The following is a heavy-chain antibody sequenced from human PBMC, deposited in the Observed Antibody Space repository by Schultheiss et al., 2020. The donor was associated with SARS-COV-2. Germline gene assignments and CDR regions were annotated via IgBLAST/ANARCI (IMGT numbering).Heavy chain of an antibody. V-gene: IGHV3-74*01. CDR3: ARGRLYYYYGMDV. Sequence: LSLTCAASGFTFSSYWMHWVRQAPGKGLVWVSRINSDGSSTSYADSVKGRFTISRDNAKNTLYLQMNSLRAEDTAVYYCARGRLYYYYGMDVWGQGTTVTVSS. CDR2: INSDGSST. J-gene: IGHJ6*02. CDR1: GFTFSSYW.